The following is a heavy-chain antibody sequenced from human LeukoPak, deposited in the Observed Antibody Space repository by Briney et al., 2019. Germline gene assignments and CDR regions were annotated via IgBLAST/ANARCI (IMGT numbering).Heavy chain of an antibody. CDR2: VYSGGST. D-gene: IGHD3-10*01. Sequence: GGSLRLSCAASGFTVSSNYMSWVRQAPGKGLEWVSVVYSGGSTYYADSVKGRFTISRDNSKNTLYLQMNSLRAEDTAVYYCARGPRYGSGIGVDYWGQGTLVTVSS. V-gene: IGHV3-53*01. CDR1: GFTVSSNY. J-gene: IGHJ4*02. CDR3: ARGPRYGSGIGVDY.